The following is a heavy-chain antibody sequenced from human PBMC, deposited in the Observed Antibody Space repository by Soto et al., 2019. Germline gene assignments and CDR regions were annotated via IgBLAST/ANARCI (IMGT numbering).Heavy chain of an antibody. Sequence: GGSLRLSCAASGFTFSSYAMSWVRQAPGKGLEWVSAISGSGGSTYYADSVKGRFTISRDNSKNTLYLQMNSLRAEDTAVYYCAKCSPDPSPYYYYYYYMDVWGKGTTVTVSS. CDR3: AKCSPDPSPYYYYYYYMDV. D-gene: IGHD3-10*02. V-gene: IGHV3-23*01. CDR2: ISGSGGST. J-gene: IGHJ6*03. CDR1: GFTFSSYA.